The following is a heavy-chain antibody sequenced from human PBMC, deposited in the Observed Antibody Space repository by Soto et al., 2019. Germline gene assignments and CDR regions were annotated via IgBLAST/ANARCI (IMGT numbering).Heavy chain of an antibody. CDR2: SRNKPQGYTT. D-gene: IGHD3-3*01. Sequence: PGESLRLSCAGSGFTLSDHYIDWVRQAPGKGLEWVGRSRNKPQGYTTAYAASMKGRFTTSRDDSKSSAYLQMNSLKTEDTAVYYCMLYDFWSYGMDVWGQGTTVTVSS. V-gene: IGHV3-72*01. J-gene: IGHJ6*02. CDR3: MLYDFWSYGMDV. CDR1: GFTLSDHY.